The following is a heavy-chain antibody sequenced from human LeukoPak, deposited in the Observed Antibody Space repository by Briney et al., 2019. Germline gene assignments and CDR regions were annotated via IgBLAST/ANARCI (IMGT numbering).Heavy chain of an antibody. J-gene: IGHJ4*02. Sequence: GGSLRLSCAASGFTFDDYAMHWVRQAPGKGLEWVSGISWNSGSIGYADSVKGRFTISRDNAKNSLYLQMNSLRAEDTAVYYCARDLYYYGSGSYEDYWGQGTLVTVSS. CDR1: GFTFDDYA. CDR2: ISWNSGSI. V-gene: IGHV3-9*01. CDR3: ARDLYYYGSGSYEDY. D-gene: IGHD3-10*01.